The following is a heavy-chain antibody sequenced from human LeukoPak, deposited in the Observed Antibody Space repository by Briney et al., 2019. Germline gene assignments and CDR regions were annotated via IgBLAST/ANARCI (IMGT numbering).Heavy chain of an antibody. CDR3: AKDVVTAHPWYFDY. CDR2: ISGSGIST. D-gene: IGHD2-21*02. Sequence: GGSLRLSCAASGFTFSSYAMSWVRQGPGKGLEGVSAISGSGISTYYADSVKGRFTISRDNSRTTLYLQMDSLRAEDTAVYYCAKDVVTAHPWYFDYWGQGTLVTVSS. J-gene: IGHJ4*02. CDR1: GFTFSSYA. V-gene: IGHV3-23*01.